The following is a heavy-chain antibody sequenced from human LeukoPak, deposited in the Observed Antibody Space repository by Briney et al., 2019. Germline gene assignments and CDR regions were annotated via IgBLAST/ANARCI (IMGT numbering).Heavy chain of an antibody. Sequence: PGGSLRLSCAASGFTFSSYEMNWVRQAPGKGLEWVANIKQDGSEKYYVDSVKGRFTISRDNAKNSLYLQMNSLRAEDTAVYYCAGGLPPFYWGQGTLVTVSS. J-gene: IGHJ4*02. CDR1: GFTFSSYE. CDR2: IKQDGSEK. CDR3: AGGLPPFY. D-gene: IGHD3-16*01. V-gene: IGHV3-7*03.